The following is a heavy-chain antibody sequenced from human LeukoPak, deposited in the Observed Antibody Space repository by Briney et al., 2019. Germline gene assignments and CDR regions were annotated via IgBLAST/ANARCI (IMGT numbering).Heavy chain of an antibody. V-gene: IGHV3-30*02. CDR2: IRYDGSNK. Sequence: GGSLRLSCAASGFTFSSYGMHWVRQAPGKGLEWVAFIRYDGSNKYYADSVKGRITITRDNSKNTLYLQMNSMRAEDTAVYYCAREDPMVRGGVRSHYAFDIWGQGTMVTVSS. CDR3: AREDPMVRGGVRSHYAFDI. J-gene: IGHJ3*02. CDR1: GFTFSSYG. D-gene: IGHD3-10*01.